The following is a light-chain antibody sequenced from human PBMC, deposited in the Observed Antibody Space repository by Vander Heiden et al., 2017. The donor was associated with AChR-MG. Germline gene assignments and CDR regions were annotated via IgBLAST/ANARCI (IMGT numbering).Light chain of an antibody. Sequence: QSALTQPPSASGSPGQSVTISCTGTSSDVGGYNSVSWYQQHPGKAPKLMVYEVSNLPAGVPDRFSGSKSVNTASLTVSGRQAEDEADYYCISQAGSNNFGFGGGTKLTVL. CDR1: SSDVGGYNS. CDR3: ISQAGSNNFG. CDR2: EVS. J-gene: IGLJ2*01. V-gene: IGLV2-8*01.